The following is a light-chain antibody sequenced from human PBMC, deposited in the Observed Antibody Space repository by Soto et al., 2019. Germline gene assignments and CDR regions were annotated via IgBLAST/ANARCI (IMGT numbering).Light chain of an antibody. Sequence: DIQMTQSRSSLSASVGDRVTITCRTSQTISTYLNWYQQEPGKAPKLLIYAASSLQSGVPSRFSGSGSGTDFTLTISSLQPEDFAAYYCQQSHGIPYTFGQGTKLEIK. V-gene: IGKV1-39*01. CDR2: AAS. CDR3: QQSHGIPYT. J-gene: IGKJ2*01. CDR1: QTISTY.